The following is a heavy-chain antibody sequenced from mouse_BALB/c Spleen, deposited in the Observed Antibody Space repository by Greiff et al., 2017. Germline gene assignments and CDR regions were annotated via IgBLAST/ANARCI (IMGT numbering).Heavy chain of an antibody. CDR2: ISNGGGST. Sequence: EVKLMESGGGLVQPGGSLKLSCAASGFTFSSYTMSWVRQTPEKRLEWVAYISNGGGSTYYPDTVKGRFTISRDNAKNTLYLQMSSLKSEDTAMYYCARHPYYGNSYAMDYWGQGTSVTVSS. CDR1: GFTFSSYT. V-gene: IGHV5-12-2*01. CDR3: ARHPYYGNSYAMDY. J-gene: IGHJ4*01. D-gene: IGHD2-10*01.